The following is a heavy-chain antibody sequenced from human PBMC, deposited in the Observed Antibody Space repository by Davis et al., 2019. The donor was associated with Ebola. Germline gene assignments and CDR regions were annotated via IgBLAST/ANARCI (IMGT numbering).Heavy chain of an antibody. J-gene: IGHJ4*02. D-gene: IGHD6-19*01. CDR1: GFTFSSYS. CDR2: ISSSSSYI. Sequence: PGGSLRLSCAASGFTFSSYSMNWVRQAPGKGLEWVSSISSSSSYIYYADSVKGRFTISRDNAKNSLYLQMNSLRAEDTAVYYGARDREVAVAGYYFDYWGQGTLVTVSS. V-gene: IGHV3-21*01. CDR3: ARDREVAVAGYYFDY.